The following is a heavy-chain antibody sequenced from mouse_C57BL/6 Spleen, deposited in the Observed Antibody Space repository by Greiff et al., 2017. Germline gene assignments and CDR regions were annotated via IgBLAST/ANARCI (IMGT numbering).Heavy chain of an antibody. J-gene: IGHJ4*01. CDR1: GFTFSDYG. CDR2: ISSGSSTI. D-gene: IGHD2-2*01. CDR3: ARRYYGYDGYAMDY. Sequence: EVHLVESGGGLVKPGGSLKLSCAASGFTFSDYGMHWVRQAPEKGLEWVAYISSGSSTIYYADTVTGRFTISRDNAKNTLLVQMTSLRSEDTAMYYCARRYYGYDGYAMDYWGQGTSVTVSS. V-gene: IGHV5-17*01.